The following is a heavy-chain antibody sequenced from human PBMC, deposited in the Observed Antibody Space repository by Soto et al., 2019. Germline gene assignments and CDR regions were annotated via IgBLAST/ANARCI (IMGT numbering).Heavy chain of an antibody. CDR3: SRDGQDDFDI. J-gene: IGHJ3*02. CDR2: ISVYNGNT. V-gene: IGHV1-18*01. Sequence: ASEKVSCKASGYTFPKYDISWVRQAPAQGLEWLGWISVYNGNTKYAQKLQCTVTLTTDTSATTAHMEVTKLTSDDSAVYYCSRDGQDDFDIWGQGTMVTVSS. CDR1: GYTFPKYD.